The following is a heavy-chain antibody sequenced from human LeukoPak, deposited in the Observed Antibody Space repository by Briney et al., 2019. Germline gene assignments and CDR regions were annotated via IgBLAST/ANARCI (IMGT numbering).Heavy chain of an antibody. Sequence: GGSLRLSCAASGFTFSSYSMNWVRQAPGKGLEWVSSISSSSSYIYYADSVKGRFTISRDNAKNSLYLQMNSLRAEDTAVYYCARDAHQPGDYYYYMDVWGKGTTVTVS. D-gene: IGHD7-27*01. CDR1: GFTFSSYS. CDR3: ARDAHQPGDYYYYMDV. V-gene: IGHV3-21*01. J-gene: IGHJ6*03. CDR2: ISSSSSYI.